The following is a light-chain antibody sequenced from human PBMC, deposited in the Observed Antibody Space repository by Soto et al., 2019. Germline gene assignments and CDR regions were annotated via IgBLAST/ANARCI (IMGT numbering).Light chain of an antibody. CDR2: DNS. CDR1: SSNIGAGSD. Sequence: QSVLTQPPSVSGAPGQRVTISSTGSSSNIGAGSDVHWYQQLPGTAPKLLIYDNSNRPSGVPDRFSGSKSGTSASLAITGLXAEDEADYYCQSYDSSLSGYVFGTGTKVTLL. V-gene: IGLV1-40*01. CDR3: QSYDSSLSGYV. J-gene: IGLJ1*01.